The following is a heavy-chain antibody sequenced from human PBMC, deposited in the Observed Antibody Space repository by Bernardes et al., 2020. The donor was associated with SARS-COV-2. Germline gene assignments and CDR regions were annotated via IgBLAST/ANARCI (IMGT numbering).Heavy chain of an antibody. CDR1: GFTFSNYV. CDR2: IRGTSANT. V-gene: IGHV3-23*01. Sequence: GGSLRLSCVSSGFTFSNYVMAWVRQAPGKGLECVSVIRGTSANTYYADSVKGRFTVSRDNSKNTLYLQMDSLRVDDTALYYCAKKSSGWSTPGTLHHWGQGILVTVSS. J-gene: IGHJ4*02. D-gene: IGHD6-19*01. CDR3: AKKSSGWSTPGTLHH.